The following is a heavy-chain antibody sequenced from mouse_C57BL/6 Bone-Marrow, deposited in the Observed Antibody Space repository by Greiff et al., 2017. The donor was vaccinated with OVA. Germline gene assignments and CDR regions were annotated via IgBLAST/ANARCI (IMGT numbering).Heavy chain of an antibody. J-gene: IGHJ2*01. D-gene: IGHD1-1*01. CDR2: INPNNGGT. V-gene: IGHV1-26*01. CDR1: GYPFTDYY. Sequence: EVQLHQSGPELVKPGASVKISCKASGYPFTDYYMNWVKQSHGKSLEWIGAINPNNGGTSYNQKFKGKATLTVDKSSSTAYMELRSLTTEDSAVYYGARGGGSSSDYGGQGTTLTVSS. CDR3: ARGGGSSSDY.